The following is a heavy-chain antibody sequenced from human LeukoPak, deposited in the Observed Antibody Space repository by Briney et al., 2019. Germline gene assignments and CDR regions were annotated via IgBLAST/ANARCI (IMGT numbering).Heavy chain of an antibody. Sequence: SVKVSCKASGGTFSSYAISWVRQAPGQGLEWMGGIIPIFGTANYAQKFQGRVTITADESTSTAYMELCSLRSEDTAVYYCARVSSGWYGHAFDIWGQGTMVTVSS. CDR2: IIPIFGTA. J-gene: IGHJ3*02. CDR3: ARVSSGWYGHAFDI. V-gene: IGHV1-69*13. D-gene: IGHD6-19*01. CDR1: GGTFSSYA.